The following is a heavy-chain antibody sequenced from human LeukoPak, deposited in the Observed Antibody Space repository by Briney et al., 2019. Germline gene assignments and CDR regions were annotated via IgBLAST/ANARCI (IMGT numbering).Heavy chain of an antibody. CDR2: ISSSGSTI. Sequence: PGGSLRLSCAASGFTFSSYWMSWVRQAPGKGLEWVSYISSSGSTIYYADSVKGRFTISRDNAKNSLYLQMNSLRAEDTAVYYCARGSGTIGSYSAFDIWGQGTMVTVSS. V-gene: IGHV3-48*04. CDR1: GFTFSSYW. CDR3: ARGSGTIGSYSAFDI. D-gene: IGHD1-26*01. J-gene: IGHJ3*02.